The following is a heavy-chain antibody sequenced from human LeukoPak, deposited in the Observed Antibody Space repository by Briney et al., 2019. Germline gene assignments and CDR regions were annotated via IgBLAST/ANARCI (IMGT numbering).Heavy chain of an antibody. J-gene: IGHJ4*02. V-gene: IGHV3-21*01. CDR2: ISSSSSYI. CDR1: GFTFSSYS. D-gene: IGHD1-20*01. Sequence: GGSLRLSCAASGFTFSSYSMNWVRQAPGKGLEWVSSISSSSSYIYYADSVKGRFTISRDNAKNSLYLQMNSLRGEDTGVYYWWRITGTTEGYWGQGTLVTVSS. CDR3: WRITGTTEGY.